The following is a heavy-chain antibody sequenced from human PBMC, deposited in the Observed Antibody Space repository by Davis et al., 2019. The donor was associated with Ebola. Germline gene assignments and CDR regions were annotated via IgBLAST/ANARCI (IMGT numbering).Heavy chain of an antibody. Sequence: SVKVSCKASGGTFSSYAISWVRQAPGQGLEWMGGIIPILGIANYAQKFQGRVTITADESTSTAYMELSSLRSEDTAVYYCAREGGVATISDYYYGMDVWGQGTTVTVSS. CDR1: GGTFSSYA. J-gene: IGHJ6*02. V-gene: IGHV1-69*10. CDR2: IIPILGIA. D-gene: IGHD5-12*01. CDR3: AREGGVATISDYYYGMDV.